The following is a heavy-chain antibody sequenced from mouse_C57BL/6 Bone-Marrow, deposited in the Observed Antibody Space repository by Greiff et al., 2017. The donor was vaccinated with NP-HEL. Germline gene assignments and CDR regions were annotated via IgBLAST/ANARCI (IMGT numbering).Heavy chain of an antibody. J-gene: IGHJ2*01. V-gene: IGHV1-82*01. D-gene: IGHD1-1*01. CDR3: ARFYYGSSHYYFDY. CDR2: IYPGDGDT. CDR1: GYAFSSSW. Sequence: VQLQQSGPELVKPGASVKISCKASGYAFSSSWMNWVKQRPGKGLEWIGRIYPGDGDTNYNGKFKGKATLTADKSSSTAYMQLSSLTSEDSAVYFCARFYYGSSHYYFDYGGQGTTLTVSS.